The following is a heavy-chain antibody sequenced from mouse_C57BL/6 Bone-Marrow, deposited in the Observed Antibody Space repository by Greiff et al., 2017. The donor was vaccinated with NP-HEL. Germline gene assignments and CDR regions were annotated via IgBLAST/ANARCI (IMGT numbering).Heavy chain of an antibody. CDR1: GYTFTSYW. Sequence: QVQLQQPGAELVRPGSSVKLSCKASGYTFTSYWMHWVKQRPIQGLAWIGNIDPSDSETHYNQKFKDKATLTVDKSSSTAYMQLSSLTSEDSAVYYCARRGTREFHWYFDVWGTGTTVTVSS. J-gene: IGHJ1*03. CDR3: ARRGTREFHWYFDV. V-gene: IGHV1-52*01. CDR2: IDPSDSET.